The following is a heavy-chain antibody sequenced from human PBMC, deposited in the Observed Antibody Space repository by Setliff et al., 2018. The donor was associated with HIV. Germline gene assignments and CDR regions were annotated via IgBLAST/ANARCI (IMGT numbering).Heavy chain of an antibody. Sequence: GGSLRLSCAASGFTFDDYGMSWVRQTPGKGLEWVSYISNSGTTIYHADSVKGRFTISRDNSKNTLHLQMNSLRAEDTAVYYCAKDHATSSWFTALLDYWGQGALVTVSS. V-gene: IGHV3-23*01. D-gene: IGHD6-13*01. CDR1: GFTFDDYG. CDR2: ISNSGTTI. CDR3: AKDHATSSWFTALLDY. J-gene: IGHJ4*02.